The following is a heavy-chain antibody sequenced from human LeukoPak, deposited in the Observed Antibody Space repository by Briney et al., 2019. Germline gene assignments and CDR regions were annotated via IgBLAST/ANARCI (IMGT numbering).Heavy chain of an antibody. J-gene: IGHJ4*02. CDR2: ITGSSTSI. CDR3: ARAGGHYDYVWGSYRLPPEY. CDR1: GFSFSSHD. D-gene: IGHD3-16*02. V-gene: IGHV3-21*01. Sequence: PGGSLRLSCATSGFSFSSHDMNWVRQAPGKGLEWVSSITGSSTSIEYADSVKGRFAISRDNAKNSLFLQMNSLRAEDTAVYYCARAGGHYDYVWGSYRLPPEYWGQGTLVTVSS.